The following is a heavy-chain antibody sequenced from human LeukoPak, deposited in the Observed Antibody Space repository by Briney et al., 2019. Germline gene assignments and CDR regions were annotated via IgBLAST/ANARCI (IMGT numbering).Heavy chain of an antibody. J-gene: IGHJ4*02. Sequence: GGSLRLSCAASGFIFSSYAMSWVRQAPGKGLEWVSVISGSGGSTYYADSVKGRFTISRDNSKNTLYLQMNSLRAEDTAVYYCAKLGLLWFGELLPDYWGQGTLVTVSS. CDR1: GFIFSSYA. V-gene: IGHV3-23*01. CDR3: AKLGLLWFGELLPDY. CDR2: ISGSGGST. D-gene: IGHD3-10*01.